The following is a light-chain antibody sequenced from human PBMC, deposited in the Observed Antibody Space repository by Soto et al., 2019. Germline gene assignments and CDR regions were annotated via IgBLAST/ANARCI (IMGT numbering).Light chain of an antibody. CDR2: EVS. J-gene: IGLJ1*01. CDR3: NSYTTTSTDV. Sequence: QSVLTQPASVSGSPGQSIAISCAGTSSDIGYYNRVSWYQQYPGKAPKLLIYEVSDRPSGVSDRFSGSKSGNTASLTISGLQAEDEADYYCNSYTTTSTDVFGTGTKVTVL. CDR1: SSDIGYYNR. V-gene: IGLV2-14*01.